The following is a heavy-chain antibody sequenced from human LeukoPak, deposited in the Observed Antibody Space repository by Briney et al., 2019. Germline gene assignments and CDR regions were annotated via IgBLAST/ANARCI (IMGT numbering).Heavy chain of an antibody. J-gene: IGHJ4*02. CDR3: GRDPAQRDYDSSGYAGGPGY. Sequence: GGSLRLSCAASELIFNNAWMNWVRQAPGKGLEWVSSISSSSSYIYYADSVKGRFTISRDNAKNSLYLQMNSLRAEDTAVYYCGRDPAQRDYDSSGYAGGPGYWGQGTLVTVSS. V-gene: IGHV3-21*01. CDR2: ISSSSSYI. D-gene: IGHD3-22*01. CDR1: ELIFNNAW.